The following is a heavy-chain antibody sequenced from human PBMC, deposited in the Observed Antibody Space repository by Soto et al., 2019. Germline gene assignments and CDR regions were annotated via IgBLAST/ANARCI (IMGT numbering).Heavy chain of an antibody. CDR1: GYTFTSYY. CDR3: ARVAYYDFWSGSKTHDYYYYGMDV. V-gene: IGHV1-46*01. Sequence: PSVKVSCKASGYTFTSYYMHWVRQAPGQGLEWMGIINPSGGSTSYAQKFQGRVTMTRDTSTSTVYMELSSLRSEDTAVYYCARVAYYDFWSGSKTHDYYYYGMDVWGQGTTVTVSS. J-gene: IGHJ6*02. CDR2: INPSGGST. D-gene: IGHD3-3*01.